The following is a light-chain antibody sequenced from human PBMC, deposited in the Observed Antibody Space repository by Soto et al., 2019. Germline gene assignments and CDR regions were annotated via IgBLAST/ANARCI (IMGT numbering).Light chain of an antibody. CDR3: QQYYTTPQGT. V-gene: IGKV4-1*01. Sequence: DIVMTQSPDSLAVSLGDRATINCKSSQSVLYSSNNKNYLAWYQQKPGQPPKLLIYWASTRESGVLDRFSGSGSGTDFTLTISSLQAEDVAVYYCQQYYTTPQGTFGQGTKVEIK. J-gene: IGKJ1*01. CDR1: QSVLYSSNNKNY. CDR2: WAS.